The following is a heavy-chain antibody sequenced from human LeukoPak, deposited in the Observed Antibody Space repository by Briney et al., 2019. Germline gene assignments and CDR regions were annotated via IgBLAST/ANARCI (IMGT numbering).Heavy chain of an antibody. D-gene: IGHD3-10*01. CDR2: ISYDGSNK. J-gene: IGHJ4*02. Sequence: PGGSLRLSCAASGFIFSNYVMHWVRQPPGKGLEWVAVISYDGSNKYYADSVKGRFTISRDNAKNSVYLQMNNLRVEDTAVYYCARDTRITMVLVPAEDFDYWGQGTLVTVSS. CDR3: ARDTRITMVLVPAEDFDY. CDR1: GFIFSNYV. V-gene: IGHV3-30-3*01.